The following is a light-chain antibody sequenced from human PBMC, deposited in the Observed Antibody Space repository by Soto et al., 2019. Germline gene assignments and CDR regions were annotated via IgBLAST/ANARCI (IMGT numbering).Light chain of an antibody. CDR3: CSYTTAFFHV. J-gene: IGLJ1*01. CDR1: SSDIGAFNY. V-gene: IGLV2-14*01. CDR2: GVT. Sequence: QSVLTQPASVSGSPGQSITISCTGSSSDIGAFNYVAWYQQHPGKAPKLIIHGVTNRPSGVSSRFSGSKSDYTASLTISGLQAEDEADYYCCSYTTAFFHVFGTGTKVTVL.